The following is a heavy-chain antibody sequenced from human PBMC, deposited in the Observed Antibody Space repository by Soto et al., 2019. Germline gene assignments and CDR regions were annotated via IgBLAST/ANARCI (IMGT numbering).Heavy chain of an antibody. D-gene: IGHD6-13*01. V-gene: IGHV4-34*01. CDR2: INHSGST. CDR1: GGSFSGYY. Sequence: SETLSLICAVYGGSFSGYYWSWIRQPPGKGLEWIGEINHSGSTNYNPSLKSRVTISVDTSKNQFSLKLSSVTAADTAVYYCAGGDLGIRSNLDCWGQGTLVTVSS. CDR3: AGGDLGIRSNLDC. J-gene: IGHJ4*02.